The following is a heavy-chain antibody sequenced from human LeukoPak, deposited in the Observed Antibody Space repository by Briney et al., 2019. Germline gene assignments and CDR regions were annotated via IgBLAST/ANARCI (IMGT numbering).Heavy chain of an antibody. V-gene: IGHV4-30-2*01. J-gene: IGHJ4*02. Sequence: SETLSLTCAVSGGSISSGGYSWSWIRQPPGKGLEWIGYIYHSGSTYYNPSLKSRVTISVDRSKNQFSLKLSSVTAADTAVYYCARGSSGSYNGNFDYWGQGTLVTVSS. CDR1: GGSISSGGYS. CDR2: IYHSGST. D-gene: IGHD1-26*01. CDR3: ARGSSGSYNGNFDY.